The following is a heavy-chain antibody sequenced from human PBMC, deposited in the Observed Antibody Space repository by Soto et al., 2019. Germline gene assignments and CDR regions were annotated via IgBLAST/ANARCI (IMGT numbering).Heavy chain of an antibody. J-gene: IGHJ4*02. D-gene: IGHD6-13*01. CDR1: GGTFSSYA. V-gene: IGHV1-69*01. CDR3: ARGGIAAAGTTMDY. Sequence: QVQLVQSGAEVQKPGSSVKVSCKASGGTFSSYAISWVRQALGQGLEWMGGIIPIFGTANYAQKFQGRVTITADESTSTAYMELSSLRSEDTAVYYCARGGIAAAGTTMDYWGQGTLVTVSS. CDR2: IIPIFGTA.